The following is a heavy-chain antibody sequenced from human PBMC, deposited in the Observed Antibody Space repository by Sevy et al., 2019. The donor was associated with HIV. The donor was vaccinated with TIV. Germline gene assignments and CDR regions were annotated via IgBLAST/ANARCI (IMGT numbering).Heavy chain of an antibody. Sequence: GGSLRLSCAASEFIFSSHAVSWVRQAPGKGLEWVSAISGNGENTHYADSVRGRFTISRDNSKNTLYLQMNSLRAEDTALYYCARDGRGISAFDIWGPGTMVTVSS. J-gene: IGHJ3*02. CDR2: ISGNGENT. CDR1: EFIFSSHA. D-gene: IGHD3-3*02. V-gene: IGHV3-23*01. CDR3: ARDGRGISAFDI.